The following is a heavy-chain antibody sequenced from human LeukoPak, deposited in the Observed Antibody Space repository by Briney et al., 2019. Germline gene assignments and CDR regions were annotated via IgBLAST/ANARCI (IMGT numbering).Heavy chain of an antibody. J-gene: IGHJ4*02. CDR1: GVSITTHY. D-gene: IGHD5-18*01. V-gene: IGHV4-59*11. CDR2: MTDSETT. CDR3: ATIKSGYPFGYFDF. Sequence: SETLSLTCTFSGVSITTHYWSWLRQPPGKELEWIAYMTDSETTKNNPSLKSRITLSSDTSKNQFSLSLSSVTEADTAVYFCATIKSGYPFGYFDFCGQGILVTVSS.